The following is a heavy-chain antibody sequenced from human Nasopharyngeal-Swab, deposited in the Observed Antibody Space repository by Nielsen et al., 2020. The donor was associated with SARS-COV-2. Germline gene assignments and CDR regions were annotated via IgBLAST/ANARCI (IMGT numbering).Heavy chain of an antibody. Sequence: GGSLRLSCVASGYPFRTYGMSWVRQAPGKGLEWVSAISGSGDISGSGGTTYYADSVKGRFTISRDNSKNTLSLQMNSLRDEDTAVYYCAKDLRGPYFFWCQGTLVTVSS. CDR1: GYPFRTYG. CDR2: ISGSGDISGSGGTT. CDR3: AKDLRGPYFF. D-gene: IGHD2/OR15-2a*01. V-gene: IGHV3-23*01. J-gene: IGHJ4*02.